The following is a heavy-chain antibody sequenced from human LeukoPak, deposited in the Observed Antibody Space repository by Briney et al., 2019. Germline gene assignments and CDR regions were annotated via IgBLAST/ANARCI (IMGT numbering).Heavy chain of an antibody. J-gene: IGHJ4*02. D-gene: IGHD6-13*01. V-gene: IGHV3-33*01. CDR1: GFTFSSYG. CDR2: IWYDGSNK. Sequence: GGSLRLSCAASGFTFSSYGMHWVRQAPGKGLEWVAVIWYDGSNKYYADSVKGRFTISRDNSKNTLYLQMNSLRAEDTAVYFCVRDRERRSFFDYWGQGTLVTVSS. CDR3: VRDRERRSFFDY.